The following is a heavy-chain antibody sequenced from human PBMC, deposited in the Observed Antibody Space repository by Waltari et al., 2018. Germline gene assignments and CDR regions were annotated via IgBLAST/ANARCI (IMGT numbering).Heavy chain of an antibody. Sequence: QVQLVQSGAEVKKPGASVKVSCKASGYTFTSYAMHWVRQAPGQRLEWMGWINAGNGNTTYSQKFQGIVTITRDTSASTAYMELSSLRSEDTAVYYCARLDIGRDGYTLDYWGQGTLVTVSS. D-gene: IGHD5-12*01. CDR3: ARLDIGRDGYTLDY. CDR2: INAGNGNT. V-gene: IGHV1-3*01. J-gene: IGHJ4*02. CDR1: GYTFTSYA.